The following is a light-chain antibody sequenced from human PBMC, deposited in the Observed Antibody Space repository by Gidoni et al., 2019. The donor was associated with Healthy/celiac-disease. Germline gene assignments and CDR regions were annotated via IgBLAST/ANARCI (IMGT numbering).Light chain of an antibody. CDR3: QQYSSYSTT. CDR1: QSISSW. J-gene: IGKJ1*01. V-gene: IGKV1-5*03. CDR2: KAS. Sequence: DIQMTQSPSTLSAYVGDRVTITCRASQSISSWLAWYQQKPGKAPQLLIYKASRLESGVPSSFSGSGSGTEFSLTISCLQPDDFATYYCQQYSSYSTTFGPGTKVEIK.